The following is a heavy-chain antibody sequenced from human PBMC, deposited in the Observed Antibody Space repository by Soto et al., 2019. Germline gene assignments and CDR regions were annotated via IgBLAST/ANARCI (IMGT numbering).Heavy chain of an antibody. CDR1: GFTFTSSA. CDR2: IVVGSGNT. V-gene: IGHV1-58*01. Sequence: SVKVSCKASGFTFTSSAVQWVRQARGQRLEWIGWIVVGSGNTNYAQKFQERVTITRDMSTSTAYMELSSLRSEDTAVYYCEAATRWPTYYYDSSGYFGYWGQG. CDR3: EAATRWPTYYYDSSGYFGY. D-gene: IGHD3-22*01. J-gene: IGHJ4*02.